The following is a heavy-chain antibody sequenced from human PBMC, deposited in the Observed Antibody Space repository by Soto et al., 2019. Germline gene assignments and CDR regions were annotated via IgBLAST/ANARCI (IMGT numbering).Heavy chain of an antibody. J-gene: IGHJ4*02. CDR3: ARQGGEYNTMSDY. Sequence: SGESLKISCKGSGYTFSKYWIGWVRQTPGKGLEWMGMIYPGDSDARYSSSFEGQVTFSVDKSINTAYLQWNSLKASDTAMYYCARQGGEYNTMSDYWGQGTLVTVSS. V-gene: IGHV5-51*01. D-gene: IGHD3-10*01. CDR1: GYTFSKYW. CDR2: IYPGDSDA.